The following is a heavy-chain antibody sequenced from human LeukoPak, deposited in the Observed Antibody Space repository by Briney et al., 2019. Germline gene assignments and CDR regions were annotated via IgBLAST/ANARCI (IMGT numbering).Heavy chain of an antibody. CDR1: GGSINSYY. CDR3: ARLRSGMDV. Sequence: SETLSLTCTVSGGSINSYYWTWIRQSPGKGLEWIANVYNSGSTNYNPSLKSRVTISVDMFKNQFSLKLTSVTAADTAVYYCARLRSGMDVWGQGTTVTVSS. CDR2: VYNSGST. V-gene: IGHV4-59*01. J-gene: IGHJ6*02.